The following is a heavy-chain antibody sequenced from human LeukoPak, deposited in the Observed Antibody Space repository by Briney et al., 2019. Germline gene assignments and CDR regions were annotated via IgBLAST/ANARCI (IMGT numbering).Heavy chain of an antibody. CDR3: AKAQPRHSSSCFFQY. J-gene: IGHJ4*02. D-gene: IGHD6-13*01. V-gene: IGHV1-2*02. CDR2: INPNSGGT. Sequence: PSASVKVSCKASGYTFTGYYMHWVRQAPGQGLEWVGWINPNSGGTNYAQKLQGRVTITRDTSNSTAYMELSRLRPDDTAVYYCAKAQPRHSSSCFFQYWGQGTLVTVSS. CDR1: GYTFTGYY.